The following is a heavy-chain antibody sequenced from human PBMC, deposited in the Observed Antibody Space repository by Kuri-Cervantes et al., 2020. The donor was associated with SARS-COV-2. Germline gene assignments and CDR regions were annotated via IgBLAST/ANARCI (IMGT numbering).Heavy chain of an antibody. V-gene: IGHV3-30*03. D-gene: IGHD5/OR15-5a*01. Sequence: GGSLRLSCAASGFTFSTYGMHWVRQAPGKGPEWVALIPSDGTNKYYADSVKGRSTVFRDNSKSTLYLQMSSLRAEDTAVYYCARDLSGRFDPWGQGTLVTDSS. CDR1: GFTFSTYG. J-gene: IGHJ5*02. CDR2: IPSDGTNK. CDR3: ARDLSGRFDP.